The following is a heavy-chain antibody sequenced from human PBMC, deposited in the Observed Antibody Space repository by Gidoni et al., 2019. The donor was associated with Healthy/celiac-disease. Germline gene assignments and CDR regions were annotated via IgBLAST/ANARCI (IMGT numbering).Heavy chain of an antibody. J-gene: IGHJ4*02. D-gene: IGHD5-12*01. CDR3: ARDHGYSGYEPFDY. CDR1: GGTFSSYA. CDR2: IIPILGIA. V-gene: IGHV1-69*04. Sequence: QVQLVQSGAAVKKPGSSVKVSCKASGGTFSSYAISWVRQAPGQGLEWMGRIIPILGIANYAQKFQGRVTITADKSTSTAYMELSSLRSEDTAVYYCARDHGYSGYEPFDYWGQGTLVTVSS.